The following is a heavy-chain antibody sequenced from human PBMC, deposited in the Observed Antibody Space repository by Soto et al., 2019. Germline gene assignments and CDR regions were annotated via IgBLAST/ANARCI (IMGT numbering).Heavy chain of an antibody. V-gene: IGHV4-34*01. CDR2: VNDSGNS. CDR3: ARVRRWLPEEMVDL. J-gene: IGHJ5*02. Sequence: QVQLHQWGAGQLRASETLSLTCGVSGGSFSGYYWSWIRQPPGKGLEWIGEVNDSGNSNYNPSLKRRVVISVDTPKNEFSLKMNTVTAADTGVYCCARVRRWLPEEMVDLWGQGALVTVSS. D-gene: IGHD5-12*01. CDR1: GGSFSGYY.